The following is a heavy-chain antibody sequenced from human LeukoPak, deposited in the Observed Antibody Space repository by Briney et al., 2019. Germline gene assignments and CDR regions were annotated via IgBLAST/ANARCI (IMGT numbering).Heavy chain of an antibody. V-gene: IGHV4-39*01. Sequence: PSETLSLTCTVSGGSISSNNYFWGWIRQPPVNGLEWIGSINYIGTTYYNPSLKSRVTVSVDTSKNQFSLNLSSVTAPDTAVYYGAKTSAGWDWGQGTLVTVSS. J-gene: IGHJ4*02. CDR2: INYIGTT. CDR1: GGSISSNNYF. CDR3: AKTSAGWD. D-gene: IGHD6-13*01.